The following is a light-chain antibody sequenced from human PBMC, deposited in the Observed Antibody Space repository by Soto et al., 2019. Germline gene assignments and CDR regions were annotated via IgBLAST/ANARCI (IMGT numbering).Light chain of an antibody. V-gene: IGKV1-39*01. CDR2: AAS. CDR1: QSISSY. CDR3: QQIYSTPPT. Sequence: DIQMTQSPSSLSASVGDRVTITCRASQSISSYLNWYQQKPGKAPKLLIYAASSLQSGVPSRFSGSGSGTDFTLTIISLQPEDFATYYCQQIYSTPPTFGQGPKVEIK. J-gene: IGKJ1*01.